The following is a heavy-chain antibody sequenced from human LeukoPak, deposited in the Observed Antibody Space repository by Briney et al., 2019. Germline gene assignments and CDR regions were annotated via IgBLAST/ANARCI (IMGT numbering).Heavy chain of an antibody. Sequence: SETLSLTCAVYGGSFSGYYWSWIRQPPGKGLEWIGETNHSGSTNYNPSLKSRVTISVDTSKNQFSLKLSSVTAADTAVYYCARGRMVRGVIIANFDYWGQGTLVTVSS. CDR3: ARGRMVRGVIIANFDY. CDR1: GGSFSGYY. D-gene: IGHD3-10*01. J-gene: IGHJ4*02. CDR2: TNHSGST. V-gene: IGHV4-34*01.